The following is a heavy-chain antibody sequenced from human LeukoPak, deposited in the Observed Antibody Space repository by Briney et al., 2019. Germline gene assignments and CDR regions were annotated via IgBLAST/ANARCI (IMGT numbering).Heavy chain of an antibody. J-gene: IGHJ4*02. D-gene: IGHD3-10*01. CDR1: GXXFSSYG. Sequence: PGGSLRLXXAASGXXFSSYGMHWVRXAPGKGLEWVAVISYDGSNKYYADSVKGRFTISRDNSKNTLYLQMNSLRAEDTAVYYCAKSLGLPSGTNHSGDYWGQGTLVTVSS. CDR3: AKSLGLPSGTNHSGDY. V-gene: IGHV3-30*18. CDR2: ISYDGSNK.